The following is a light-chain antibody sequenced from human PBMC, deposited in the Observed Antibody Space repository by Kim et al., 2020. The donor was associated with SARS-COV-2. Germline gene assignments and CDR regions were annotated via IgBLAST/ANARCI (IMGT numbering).Light chain of an antibody. V-gene: IGLV4-69*01. CDR2: LNSDGSH. J-gene: IGLJ3*02. Sequence: QLVLTQSPSASASLGASVKLTCTLSSGHSSYAIAWHQQQPEKGPRYLMKLNSDGSHSKGDGIPDRFSGSSSGAERYLTISSLPSEEEADYYCQTWGTGIQVFGGGTKLTVL. CDR3: QTWGTGIQV. CDR1: SGHSSYA.